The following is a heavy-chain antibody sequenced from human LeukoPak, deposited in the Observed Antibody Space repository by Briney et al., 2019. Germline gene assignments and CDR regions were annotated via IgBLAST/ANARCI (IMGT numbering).Heavy chain of an antibody. CDR3: ARGVPFGEKGIGV. V-gene: IGHV3-13*01. D-gene: IGHD3-10*01. CDR1: GFTFSSYD. Sequence: PGGSLRLSCAASGFTFSSYDMYWVRQSTGEGLEWVSAINIAGDTYYAASVKGRFTISRENAKNSLSLQMNSLRAGDTAVYYCARGVPFGEKGIGVWGKGTTVTVSS. CDR2: INIAGDT. J-gene: IGHJ6*04.